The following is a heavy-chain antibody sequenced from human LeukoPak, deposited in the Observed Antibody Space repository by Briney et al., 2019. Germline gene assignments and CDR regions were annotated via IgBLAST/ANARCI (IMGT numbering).Heavy chain of an antibody. CDR1: GGSISSGDYY. CDR2: IYYSGST. J-gene: IGHJ4*02. CDR3: ARRVNEAMIVVVYYFDY. D-gene: IGHD3-22*01. V-gene: IGHV4-30-4*01. Sequence: PSQTLSLTCTVSGGSISSGDYYWSWIRQPPGQGLEWIGYIYYSGSTYYNPSLKSRVTISVDTSKNQFSLKLSSVTAADTAVYYCARRVNEAMIVVVYYFDYWGQGTLVTVSS.